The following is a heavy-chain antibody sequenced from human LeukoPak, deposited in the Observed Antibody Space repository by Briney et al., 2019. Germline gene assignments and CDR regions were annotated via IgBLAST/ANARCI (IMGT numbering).Heavy chain of an antibody. V-gene: IGHV1-18*01. CDR3: ASHRVIVGATEYFDY. Sequence: ASVKVSCKASGYTFTSYGISWVRQAPGQGLEWMGWISVYNGNTNYAQKLQGRVTMTTDTSTSTAYMDLRSLGSDDTAVYYCASHRVIVGATEYFDYWGQGTLVTVSS. J-gene: IGHJ4*02. CDR1: GYTFTSYG. CDR2: ISVYNGNT. D-gene: IGHD1-26*01.